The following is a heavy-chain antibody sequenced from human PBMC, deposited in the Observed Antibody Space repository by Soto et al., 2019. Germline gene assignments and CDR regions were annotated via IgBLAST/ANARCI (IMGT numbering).Heavy chain of an antibody. CDR2: IIPILGIA. CDR3: ARDYSYDILTGYYGYFDY. J-gene: IGHJ4*02. D-gene: IGHD3-9*01. Sequence: SVKVSCKASGGTFSSYTISWVRQAPGQGLEWMGRIIPILGIANYAQKFQGRVTITADKSTSTAYMELSSLRSEDTAVYYCARDYSYDILTGYYGYFDYWGQGTLVTVSS. CDR1: GGTFSSYT. V-gene: IGHV1-69*04.